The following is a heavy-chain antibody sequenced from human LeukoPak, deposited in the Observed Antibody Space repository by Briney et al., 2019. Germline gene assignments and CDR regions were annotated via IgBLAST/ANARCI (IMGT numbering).Heavy chain of an antibody. V-gene: IGHV4-39*01. Sequence: PSETLSLTCTVSGGSITNSPYYWGWIRQPPGKGLEWIGNIYYSGSTYYSPSLKSRVSISVDTSKNQFSLKLKSVTAADTAVYYCAVATAGFPGFDPWGQGTRVTVSS. CDR3: AVATAGFPGFDP. CDR1: GGSITNSPYY. D-gene: IGHD6-13*01. J-gene: IGHJ5*02. CDR2: IYYSGST.